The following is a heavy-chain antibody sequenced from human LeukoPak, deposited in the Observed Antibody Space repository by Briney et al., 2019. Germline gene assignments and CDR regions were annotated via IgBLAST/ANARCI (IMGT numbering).Heavy chain of an antibody. CDR2: ISSSSSYI. D-gene: IGHD3-10*01. Sequence: GGSLRLSCAASGFTFSSYSMNWVRLARGKGLEWVSSISSSSSYIYYADSVKGRFTISRDNAKNSLYLQMNSLRAEDTAVYYCARPVRGAFDIWGQGTMVTVSS. J-gene: IGHJ3*02. CDR3: ARPVRGAFDI. V-gene: IGHV3-21*01. CDR1: GFTFSSYS.